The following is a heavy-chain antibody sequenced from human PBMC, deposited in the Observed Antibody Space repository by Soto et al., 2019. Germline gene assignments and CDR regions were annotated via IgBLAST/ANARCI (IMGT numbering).Heavy chain of an antibody. CDR2: INPYGGAA. V-gene: IGHV1-46*01. Sequence: ASVKVSCKAPGYTFTSTWMHWVRQAPGQGLEWMGIINPYGGAATYAEKFQGRFTMTRDTSTATDYMELSSLRSEDTAVYYCAKFYGGNPAHTYTIAPWGQGTLVTVSS. D-gene: IGHD2-15*01. J-gene: IGHJ5*02. CDR3: AKFYGGNPAHTYTIAP. CDR1: GYTFTSTW.